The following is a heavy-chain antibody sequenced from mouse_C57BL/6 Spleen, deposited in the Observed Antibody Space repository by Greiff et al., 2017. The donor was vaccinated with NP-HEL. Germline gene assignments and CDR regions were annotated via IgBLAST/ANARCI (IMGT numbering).Heavy chain of an antibody. D-gene: IGHD3-2*02. J-gene: IGHJ3*01. CDR2: IGPGSGST. CDR1: GYTFTDYY. Sequence: VQLQQSGAELVKPGASVKISCKASGYTFTDYYINWVKQRPGQGLEWIGKIGPGSGSTYYNEKFKGKATLTADKSSSTAYMQISSLTSEDSAVYFCARERDYSSGYAWFAYWGQGTLVTVSA. V-gene: IGHV1-77*01. CDR3: ARERDYSSGYAWFAY.